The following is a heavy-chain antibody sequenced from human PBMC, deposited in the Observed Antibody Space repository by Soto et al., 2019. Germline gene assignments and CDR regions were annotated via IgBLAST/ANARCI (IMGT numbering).Heavy chain of an antibody. Sequence: EVQLVESGGDLVQPGGSLRLSCAASGFTFSDYWMSWVRQAPGKGLEWVANIKPDGSDQYCADSVKGRFTFSRDNARNSLHLQMNSLRVEDTAIYYCARVAYSSGWIFDYWGQGTLVTVSS. CDR2: IKPDGSDQ. V-gene: IGHV3-7*01. J-gene: IGHJ4*02. CDR1: GFTFSDYW. D-gene: IGHD6-19*01. CDR3: ARVAYSSGWIFDY.